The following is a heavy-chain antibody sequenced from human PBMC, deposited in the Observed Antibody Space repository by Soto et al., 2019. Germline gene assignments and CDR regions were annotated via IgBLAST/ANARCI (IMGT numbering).Heavy chain of an antibody. CDR2: MNPNSGNT. D-gene: IGHD3-16*02. J-gene: IGHJ4*02. CDR1: GYTFTSYD. V-gene: IGHV1-8*01. CDR3: ARGGRIMITFGGVIAPKSGEFDY. Sequence: ASVKVSCKASGYTFTSYDINWVRQATGQGLEWMGWMNPNSGNTGYAQKFQGRVTMTRNTSISTAYMELSSLRSEDTAVYYCARGGRIMITFGGVIAPKSGEFDYWGQGTLVTVSS.